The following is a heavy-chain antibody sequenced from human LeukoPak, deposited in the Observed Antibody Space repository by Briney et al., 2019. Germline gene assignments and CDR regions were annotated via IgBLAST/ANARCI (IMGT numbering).Heavy chain of an antibody. CDR3: VKGSGIPGRHGYYYYLDV. D-gene: IGHD3-10*01. CDR2: IYRRGGM. J-gene: IGHJ6*03. CDR1: GFTVSGTY. V-gene: IGHV3-66*01. Sequence: GGSLRLSCAASGFTVSGTYMAWVRQAPGKGLAWVSAIYRRGGMDDAASVRGRFTISRDTSRNTLDLQMNSLRLEDTAVYYCVKGSGIPGRHGYYYYLDVWGNGTTVTVS.